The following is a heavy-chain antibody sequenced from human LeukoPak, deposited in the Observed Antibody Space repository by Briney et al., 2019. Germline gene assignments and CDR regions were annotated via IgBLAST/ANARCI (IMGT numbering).Heavy chain of an antibody. CDR3: ARLALQEVGATQTYYLDY. D-gene: IGHD1-26*01. Sequence: PSETLSLTCAVYGGSFSGYYWSWIREPPGKGLEWIGEINHSGSTNYNPSLKSRVTISVDTSKIQFSLKLSSVTAADTAVYYCARLALQEVGATQTYYLDYWGQGTLVTVSS. J-gene: IGHJ4*02. CDR1: GGSFSGYY. CDR2: INHSGST. V-gene: IGHV4-34*01.